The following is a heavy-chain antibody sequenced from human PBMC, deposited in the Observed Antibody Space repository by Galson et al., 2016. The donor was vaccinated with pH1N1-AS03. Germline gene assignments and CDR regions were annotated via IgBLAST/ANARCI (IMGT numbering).Heavy chain of an antibody. J-gene: IGHJ4*02. CDR3: TIAPPGGSSWIGGHFDH. CDR1: GFTFNDYA. D-gene: IGHD6-13*01. Sequence: LRLSCAASGFTFNDYAMHWVRQAPGKGLEWVSGISWNSEMIGYADSVRGRFNISRDNAKNSLYLEMSSLRREDTAIYFCTIAPPGGSSWIGGHFDHWGQGILVTVSS. CDR2: ISWNSEMI. V-gene: IGHV3-9*01.